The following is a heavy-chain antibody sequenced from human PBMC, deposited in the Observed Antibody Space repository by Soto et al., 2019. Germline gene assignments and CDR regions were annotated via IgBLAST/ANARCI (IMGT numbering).Heavy chain of an antibody. J-gene: IGHJ5*02. CDR1: GGAISSGGYY. V-gene: IGHV4-31*01. CDR3: ARSIDP. CDR2: IYYRGST. Sequence: QVQLQESGPGLVKPSQTLSLTCTVSGGAISSGGYYWSWIRQHPGKGLEWIGYIYYRGSTYYKPSVKSQVTMSVDTSKNQFSLNLSSVTAADPAVYYCARSIDPWGQGTLVTVSS.